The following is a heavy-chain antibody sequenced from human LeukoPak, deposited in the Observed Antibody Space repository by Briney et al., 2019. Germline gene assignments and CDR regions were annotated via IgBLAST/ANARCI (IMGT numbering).Heavy chain of an antibody. J-gene: IGHJ3*02. Sequence: SETLSLTCTVSGGSISSSSYYWSWIRQPPGKGLEWIGYIYYSGSTNYNPSLKSRVTISVDTSKNQFSLKLSSVTAADTAVYYCARAALGSNAFDIWGQGTMVTVSS. D-gene: IGHD2-15*01. CDR3: ARAALGSNAFDI. CDR1: GGSISSSSYY. V-gene: IGHV4-61*01. CDR2: IYYSGST.